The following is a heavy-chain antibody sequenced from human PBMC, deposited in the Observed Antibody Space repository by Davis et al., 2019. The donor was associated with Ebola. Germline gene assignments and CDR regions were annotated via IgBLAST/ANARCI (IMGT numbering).Heavy chain of an antibody. CDR1: GGTFSSYA. J-gene: IGHJ6*02. V-gene: IGHV1-18*01. D-gene: IGHD3-10*01. Sequence: ASVKVSCKASGGTFSSYAISWVRQAPGQGLEWMGWISAYNGNTNYAQKLQGRVTMTTDTSTSTAYMELRSLRSDDTAVYYCARVEIVLLWFGESYGMDVWGQGTTVTVSS. CDR3: ARVEIVLLWFGESYGMDV. CDR2: ISAYNGNT.